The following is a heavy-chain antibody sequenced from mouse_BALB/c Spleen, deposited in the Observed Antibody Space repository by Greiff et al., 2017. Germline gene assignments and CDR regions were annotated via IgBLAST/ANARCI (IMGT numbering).Heavy chain of an antibody. J-gene: IGHJ3*01. V-gene: IGHV1-7*01. CDR2: INPSTGYT. D-gene: IGHD2-4*01. Sequence: QVQLQQSGAELAKPGASVKMSCKASGYTFTSYWMHWVKQRPGQGLEWIGYINPSTGYTEYNQKFKDKATLTADKSSSTAYMQLSSLTSEDSAVYYCAGGDYETFAYWGQGTLVTVSA. CDR1: GYTFTSYW. CDR3: AGGDYETFAY.